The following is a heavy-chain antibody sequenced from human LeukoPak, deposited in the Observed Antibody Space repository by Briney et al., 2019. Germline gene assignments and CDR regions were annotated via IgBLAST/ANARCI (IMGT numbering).Heavy chain of an antibody. CDR2: ISSSSSYI. V-gene: IGHV3-21*01. CDR1: GFTFSSNE. CDR3: ARDPHEGYNDY. Sequence: GGSLRLSCAASGFTFSSNEMNWVRQAPGKGLEWVSSISSSSSYIYYADSVKGRFTISRDNAKNSLYLQMNSLRAEDTAVYYCARDPHEGYNDYWGQGTLVTVSS. D-gene: IGHD5-24*01. J-gene: IGHJ4*02.